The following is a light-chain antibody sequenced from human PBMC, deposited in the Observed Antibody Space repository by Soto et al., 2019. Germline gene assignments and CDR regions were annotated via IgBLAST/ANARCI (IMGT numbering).Light chain of an antibody. V-gene: IGKV1-5*03. CDR2: KAS. J-gene: IGKJ2*01. CDR1: QSISSW. CDR3: QQYNSYSLYT. Sequence: DIQMTQSPSTLSASVGDRVTITCRASQSISSWLAWYQQKPGKAPKLLIYKASSLESGVPSRFSGSGSGTEFTITIISLQPDDFATYYCQQYNSYSLYTFGQGTKLEIK.